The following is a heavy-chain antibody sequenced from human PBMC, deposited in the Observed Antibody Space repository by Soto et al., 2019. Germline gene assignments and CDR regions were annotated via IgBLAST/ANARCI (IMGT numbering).Heavy chain of an antibody. CDR1: GFTFSDYY. Sequence: GGSLRLSCAASGFTFSDYYMTWIRQAPGKGLEWVSHISDSATTTHYADSVKGRFTISRDNAKKSLYLQMNSLRAEDTAVYLCARDTAFVASGLFDPWGQGTLVTVSS. D-gene: IGHD3-22*01. CDR2: ISDSATTT. J-gene: IGHJ5*02. CDR3: ARDTAFVASGLFDP. V-gene: IGHV3-11*01.